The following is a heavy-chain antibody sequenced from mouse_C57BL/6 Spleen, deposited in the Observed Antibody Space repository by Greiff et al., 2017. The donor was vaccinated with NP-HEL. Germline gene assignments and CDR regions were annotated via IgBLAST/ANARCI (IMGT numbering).Heavy chain of an antibody. V-gene: IGHV5-12*01. CDR1: GFTFSDYY. CDR3: ARIPDYYGSSYGYFDV. D-gene: IGHD1-1*01. J-gene: IGHJ1*03. CDR2: ISNGGGST. Sequence: EVKLEESGGGLVQPGGSLKLSCAASGFTFSDYYMYWVRQTPEKRLEWVAYISNGGGSTYYPDTVKGRFTISRDNAKNTLYLQMSRLKSEDTAMYYCARIPDYYGSSYGYFDVWGTGTTVTVSS.